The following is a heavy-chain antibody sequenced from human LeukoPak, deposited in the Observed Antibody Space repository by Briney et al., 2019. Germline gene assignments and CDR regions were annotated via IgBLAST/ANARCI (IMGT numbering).Heavy chain of an antibody. Sequence: KPSDTLSLTCTVSGRLISSYYWRWVRQPPGKELEWIGSIYYTGSTNYNPSLKSRVTMSVDTSENQCSLKLSSVAAADTAVYGCASRRGHFDYWGQGTLVTVSS. CDR1: GRLISSYY. D-gene: IGHD3-10*01. V-gene: IGHV4-59*07. J-gene: IGHJ4*02. CDR3: ASRRGHFDY. CDR2: IYYTGST.